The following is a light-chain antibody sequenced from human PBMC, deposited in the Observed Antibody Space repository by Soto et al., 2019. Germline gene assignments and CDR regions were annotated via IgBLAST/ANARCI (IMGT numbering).Light chain of an antibody. CDR2: GAS. CDR1: QSVSSIN. J-gene: IGKJ2*01. Sequence: EIVLTQSPGTLSLSPGERATLSCRASQSVSSINLAWFQQEPGQAPRLLIYGASTRATGIPDRFSGSGSGTDFTLTISRLEPEDFAVYYCQHYGSPRYTFGQGTKLEIK. CDR3: QHYGSPRYT. V-gene: IGKV3-20*01.